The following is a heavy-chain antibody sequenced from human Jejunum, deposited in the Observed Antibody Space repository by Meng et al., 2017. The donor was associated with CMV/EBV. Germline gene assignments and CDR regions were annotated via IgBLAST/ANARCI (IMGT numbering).Heavy chain of an antibody. J-gene: IGHJ4*02. D-gene: IGHD3-16*02. CDR3: ARHQNGGTYPLDY. Sequence: QVRLQESCPGLWMPSETLPLPCAVSGGSISTYYWSWIRQPPGKGLEWIGNNYYSGSTNYNPSLASRVTISVDSSKNQFSLKLSSVTAADTAVYYCARHQNGGTYPLDYWGQGTLVTVSS. CDR1: GGSISTYY. V-gene: IGHV4-59*08. CDR2: NYYSGST.